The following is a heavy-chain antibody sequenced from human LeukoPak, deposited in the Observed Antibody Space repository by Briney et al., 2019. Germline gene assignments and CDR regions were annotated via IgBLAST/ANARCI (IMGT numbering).Heavy chain of an antibody. CDR1: GFTFSSYG. CDR3: AREEIAAAGQGAFDI. V-gene: IGHV3-33*01. Sequence: PGRSLRLSCAASGFTFSSYGMHWVRQAPGKGLEWVAVIWYDGSNKYYADSVKGRFTTSRDNSKNTLYLQMNSLRAEDTAVYYCAREEIAAAGQGAFDIWGQGTMVTVSS. D-gene: IGHD6-13*01. J-gene: IGHJ3*02. CDR2: IWYDGSNK.